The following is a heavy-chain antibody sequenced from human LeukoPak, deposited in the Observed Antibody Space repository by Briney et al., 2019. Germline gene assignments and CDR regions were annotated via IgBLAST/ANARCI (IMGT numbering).Heavy chain of an antibody. Sequence: GGPVRLSCAACGFTYSRYGMHWLREAPGKAVEGVGFIRYDGSNKYYADPVKGRLTISRDNYKNTLYLKMKSRSADDTVVLYCAEDRVAPFVYWGQGTLVTVSS. J-gene: IGHJ4*02. CDR2: IRYDGSNK. CDR3: AEDRVAPFVY. CDR1: GFTYSRYG. V-gene: IGHV3-30*02. D-gene: IGHD3-10*01.